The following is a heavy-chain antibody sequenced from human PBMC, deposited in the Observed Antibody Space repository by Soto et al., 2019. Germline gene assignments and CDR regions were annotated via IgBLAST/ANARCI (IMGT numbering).Heavy chain of an antibody. Sequence: GGSLRLSCAASTSTFSNYSMTWVRQAPGKGLEWVSAISGSGGSTYYADSVKGRFTISRDNSKSTLYLQMNSLRAEDTAVYYCAITHSSGYQNYWGQGTLVSVSS. J-gene: IGHJ4*02. D-gene: IGHD3-22*01. CDR1: TSTFSNYS. CDR2: ISGSGGST. V-gene: IGHV3-23*01. CDR3: AITHSSGYQNY.